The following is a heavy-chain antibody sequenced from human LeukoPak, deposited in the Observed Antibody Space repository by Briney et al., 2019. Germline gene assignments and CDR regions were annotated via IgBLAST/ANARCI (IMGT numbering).Heavy chain of an antibody. CDR3: ARVEVAHYYYYMDV. J-gene: IGHJ6*03. Sequence: SETLSLTCTVSGGSISSSSYYWGWIRQPPGKGLEWIGSIYYSGSTYYNPSLKSRVTISVDTSKNQFSLKLSSVTAADTAVYYCARVEVAHYYYYMDVWGKGTTVTVSS. CDR2: IYYSGST. V-gene: IGHV4-39*07. CDR1: GGSISSSSYY. D-gene: IGHD2-15*01.